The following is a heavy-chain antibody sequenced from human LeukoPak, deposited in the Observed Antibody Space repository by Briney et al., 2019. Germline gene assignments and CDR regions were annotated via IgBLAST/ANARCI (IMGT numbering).Heavy chain of an antibody. J-gene: IGHJ4*02. CDR3: ASLITASETGFDF. CDR1: GDSVSSNSAV. CDR2: TYYRSKWYN. D-gene: IGHD3-10*01. V-gene: IGHV6-1*01. Sequence: SQTLSLTCAISGDSVSSNSAVWNWIRQSPSRGLEKLGRTYYRSKWYNDYAVSMKSRITINPDTSKNQFSLQLNSVTPEDTAVYFCASLITASETGFDFWGQGTLVTVSS.